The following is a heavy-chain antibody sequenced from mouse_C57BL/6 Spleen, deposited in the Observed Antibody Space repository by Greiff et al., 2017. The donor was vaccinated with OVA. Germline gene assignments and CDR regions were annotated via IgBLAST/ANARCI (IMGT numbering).Heavy chain of an antibody. Sequence: QVQLKESGAELVKPGASVKLSCKASGYTFTSYWMQWVKQRPGQGLEWIGEIDPSDSYTNYNQKFKGKATLTVDTSSSTAYMQLSSLTSEDSAVYYCARRRGGYYSFAYWGQGTLVTVSA. CDR1: GYTFTSYW. CDR2: IDPSDSYT. D-gene: IGHD2-3*01. V-gene: IGHV1-50*01. J-gene: IGHJ3*01. CDR3: ARRRGGYYSFAY.